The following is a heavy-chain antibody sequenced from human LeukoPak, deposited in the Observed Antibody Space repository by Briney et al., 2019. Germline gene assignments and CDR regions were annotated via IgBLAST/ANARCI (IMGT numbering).Heavy chain of an antibody. CDR2: TIPNSGVT. CDR1: GYTFTGNY. V-gene: IGHV1-2*02. Sequence: ASVKVSGKASGYTFTGNYLHWVRQAPGQGLEWMGWTIPNSGVTNYAQKFQGRVTMTRDTSITTVYMELTRLSSDDTAVYYCARDQGGFDYWGQGTLVTVSS. CDR3: ARDQGGFDY. D-gene: IGHD2-15*01. J-gene: IGHJ4*02.